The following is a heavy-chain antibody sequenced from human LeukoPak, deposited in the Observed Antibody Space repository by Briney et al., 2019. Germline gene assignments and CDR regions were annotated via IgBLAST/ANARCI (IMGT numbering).Heavy chain of an antibody. CDR1: GGTFSSYA. D-gene: IGHD6-19*01. CDR2: IIPIFGTA. Sequence: SVKVSCKASGGTFSSYAISWVRQAPGQGLEWMGRIIPIFGTANYAQKFQGRVTVTTDESTSTAYMELSSLRSEDTAVYYCARRRESSGLIFDYWGQGTLVTVSS. J-gene: IGHJ4*02. CDR3: ARRRESSGLIFDY. V-gene: IGHV1-69*05.